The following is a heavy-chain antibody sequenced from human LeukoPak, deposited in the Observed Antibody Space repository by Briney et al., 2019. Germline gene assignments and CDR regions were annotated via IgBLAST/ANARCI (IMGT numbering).Heavy chain of an antibody. D-gene: IGHD6-19*01. CDR1: GYTFTSYY. V-gene: IGHV1-46*01. CDR3: ARGRGVQVTGTIDY. J-gene: IGHJ4*02. Sequence: GASVKVSCKASGYTFTSYYMHWVRQAPGQGLEWMGIINPSGGSTSYAQKFQGRVTMTGDTATGTAYMELSGLTSDDTAVYYCARGRGVQVTGTIDYWGQGSLVTVSS. CDR2: INPSGGST.